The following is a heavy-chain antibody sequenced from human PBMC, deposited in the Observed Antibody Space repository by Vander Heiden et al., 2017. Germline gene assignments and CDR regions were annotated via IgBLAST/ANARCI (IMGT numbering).Heavy chain of an antibody. V-gene: IGHV3-21*01. CDR3: ARDERAGLGELSPSWFDP. CDR2: ISSSISYI. CDR1: GFTFSSYS. J-gene: IGHJ5*02. D-gene: IGHD3-16*02. Sequence: EVQLVESGGGLVKPGGSLRLSCAASGFTFSSYSMHWVRQAPGKGVGWVSSISSSISYIYYADSVKGRFTISRDNAKNSLYLQMSSLRAEDTAVYYCARDERAGLGELSPSWFDPWGQGTLVTVSS.